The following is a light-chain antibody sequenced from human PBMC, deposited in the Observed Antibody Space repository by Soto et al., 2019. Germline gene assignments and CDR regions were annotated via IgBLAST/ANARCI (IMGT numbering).Light chain of an antibody. CDR1: QSVSSNH. CDR2: GGS. V-gene: IGKV3-20*01. Sequence: DSVLTQAPGTLSGSAGERATLSCRASQSVSSNHLAWYQQKPGQAPRLLIYGGSSRATGIPVRFSGSGSETDFTLTITRLEPEDFAVYYCQQYSSSRTFGQGTKVDIK. J-gene: IGKJ1*01. CDR3: QQYSSSRT.